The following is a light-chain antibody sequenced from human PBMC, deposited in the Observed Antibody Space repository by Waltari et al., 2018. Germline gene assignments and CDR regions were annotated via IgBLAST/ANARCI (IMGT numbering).Light chain of an antibody. V-gene: IGKV4-1*01. CDR3: QQYYSTPGT. CDR1: QSVLYSPNNKNY. Sequence: DIVMTQSPDSLAVSLGERATINCKSSQSVLYSPNNKNYLAWYQQKPGQTPKLLIYWASTRESGVPDRFSGSGSGTDFTLTISSLQAEDVAVYYCQQYYSTPGTFGQGTKVEIK. J-gene: IGKJ1*01. CDR2: WAS.